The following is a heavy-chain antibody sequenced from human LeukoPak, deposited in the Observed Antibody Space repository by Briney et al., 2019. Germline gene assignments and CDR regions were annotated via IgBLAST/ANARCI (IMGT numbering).Heavy chain of an antibody. D-gene: IGHD3-22*01. Sequence: PSETLSLTCTVSGGSMSSYYWSWIRQPPGKGLEWIGYIYYSGSTNYNPSLKSRVTISVDTSKNQFSLKLSSVTAADTAVYYCAARSSGYHDAFDIWGQGTMVTVSS. CDR3: AARSSGYHDAFDI. J-gene: IGHJ3*02. V-gene: IGHV4-59*01. CDR1: GGSMSSYY. CDR2: IYYSGST.